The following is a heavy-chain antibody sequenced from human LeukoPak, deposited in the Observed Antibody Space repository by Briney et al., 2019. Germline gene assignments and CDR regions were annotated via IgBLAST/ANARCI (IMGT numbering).Heavy chain of an antibody. D-gene: IGHD6-13*01. J-gene: IGHJ6*03. V-gene: IGHV1-8*03. CDR1: GYTFTSYD. CDR2: MNPNSGNT. CDR3: ARDGAAAGSNDYYYYYYIDV. Sequence: GSSVKVSCKASGYTFTSYDINWVRQATGQGLEWMGWMNPNSGNTVYAQRFQGRVTITRNTSISTAYMELSSLRSEDTAVYYCARDGAAAGSNDYYYYYYIDVRGKGTTVTVSS.